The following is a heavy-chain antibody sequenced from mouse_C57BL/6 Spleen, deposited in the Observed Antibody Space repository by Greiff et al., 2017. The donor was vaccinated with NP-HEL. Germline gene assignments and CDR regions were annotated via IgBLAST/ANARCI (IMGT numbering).Heavy chain of an antibody. V-gene: IGHV1-55*01. D-gene: IGHD1-1*01. CDR2: IYPGSGST. J-gene: IGHJ3*01. CDR1: GYTFTSYW. CDR3: ARYYEGVAY. Sequence: QVQLKQSGAELVKPGASVKMSCKASGYTFTSYWITWVKQRPGQGLEWIGDIYPGSGSTNYNEKFKSKATLTVDTSSSPAYMQLSSLTSEDSAVYYCARYYEGVAYWGQGTLVTVSA.